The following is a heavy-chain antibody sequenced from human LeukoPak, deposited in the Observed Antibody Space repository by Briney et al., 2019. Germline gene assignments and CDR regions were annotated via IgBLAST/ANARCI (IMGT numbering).Heavy chain of an antibody. CDR3: ARDEHQYFHASSGRFDY. V-gene: IGHV3-7*04. CDR2: IKHDGSEE. CDR1: GFTFSNYW. J-gene: IGHJ4*02. Sequence: GGSLRLSCAASGFTFSNYWMGWVRQAPGKGLEWVANIKHDGSEEYYVGSVRGRFSISRDNAKSSLYLQMNSLRAEDTAVYFCARDEHQYFHASSGRFDYWGQGILLTVSA. D-gene: IGHD6-19*01.